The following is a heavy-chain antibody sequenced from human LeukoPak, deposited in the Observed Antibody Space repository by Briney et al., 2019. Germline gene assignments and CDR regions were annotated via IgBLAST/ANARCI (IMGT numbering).Heavy chain of an antibody. CDR3: ARGSAGRPYYFNY. CDR1: GYTFTGYY. CDR2: INPDSGGT. J-gene: IGHJ4*02. Sequence: GASVKVSCKASGYTFTGYYMNWVRQAPGQGLEWMGWINPDSGGTHYAQKFQARVTMTRDTSISTAYMELSRLRSDDTAVYYCARGSAGRPYYFNYWGQGTLVTVSS. V-gene: IGHV1-2*02.